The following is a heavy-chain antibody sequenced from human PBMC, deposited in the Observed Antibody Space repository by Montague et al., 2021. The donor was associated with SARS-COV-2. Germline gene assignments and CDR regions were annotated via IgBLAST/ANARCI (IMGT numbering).Heavy chain of an antibody. CDR3: ARAGGFDNSGYVGRLRTYYFDY. CDR2: IYYTGSR. CDR1: GASIRSSDHY. J-gene: IGHJ4*02. V-gene: IGHV4-39*07. Sequence: SETLSLTCTVSGASIRSSDHYWGWIRQPPGKGLEWFGSIYYTGSRYHTPSLTSRLTISVDTSRYQFSLELTSVTAADTAIYYCARAGGFDNSGYVGRLRTYYFDYWGQGILVTVSS. D-gene: IGHD3-22*01.